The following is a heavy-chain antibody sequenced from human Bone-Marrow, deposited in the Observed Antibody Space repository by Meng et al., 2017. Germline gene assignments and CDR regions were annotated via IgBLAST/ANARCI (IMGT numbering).Heavy chain of an antibody. Sequence: GGSLKISCAASGFSFSDYGMSWVRQVPGKGLEWVSTISASLVNIYYADSVKGRFTISRDSSRNTLFLQMNGLRAEDTAVYYCAKMFVTVAGYFQYWGQGALVTVSS. CDR1: GFSFSDYG. CDR2: ISASLVNI. J-gene: IGHJ4*02. D-gene: IGHD3-9*01. V-gene: IGHV3-23*01. CDR3: AKMFVTVAGYFQY.